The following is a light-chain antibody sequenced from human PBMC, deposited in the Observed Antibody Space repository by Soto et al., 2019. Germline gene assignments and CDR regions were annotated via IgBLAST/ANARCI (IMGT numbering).Light chain of an antibody. CDR2: GAS. J-gene: IGKJ2*01. V-gene: IGKV3-15*01. CDR3: QRYNNWPYT. CDR1: QSVSSN. Sequence: EMVMTQSPVTLSVSPGERATLSCRASQSVSSNLAWYQQKPGQAPRLLIYGASTRATGIPARFSGSGSGTEFTLTISSLQSEDFAVYYCQRYNNWPYTFGQGTKLEIK.